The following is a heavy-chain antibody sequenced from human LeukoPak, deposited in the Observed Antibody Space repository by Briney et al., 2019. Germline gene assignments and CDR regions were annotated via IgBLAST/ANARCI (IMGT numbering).Heavy chain of an antibody. J-gene: IGHJ5*01. CDR2: ISHSGST. CDR1: GGSFSGYY. V-gene: IGHV4-34*01. Sequence: TSETLSLTCAVYGGSFSGYYWSWIRQPPGKGLEWIGEISHSGSTNYNPSLKSRVTISVDTSKNQFSLKLSSVTAADTAVYYCAGAAICSGGSCYSLWGLGSWGQGTLVTVSS. D-gene: IGHD2-15*01. CDR3: AGAAICSGGSCYSLWGLGS.